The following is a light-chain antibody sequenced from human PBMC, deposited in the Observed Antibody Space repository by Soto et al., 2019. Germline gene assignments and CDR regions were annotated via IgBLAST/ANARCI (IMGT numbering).Light chain of an antibody. CDR1: QGISSY. CDR2: AAS. V-gene: IGKV1-8*01. Sequence: AIRMTQSPSSLSASTGDRVTITCRASQGISSYLAWYQQKPGKAPKLLIYAASTLQSGVPSRFSGSGSGTDFTLTISSLQPEDFATYYCQQLNAYPLTFGQGTRPEI. J-gene: IGKJ5*01. CDR3: QQLNAYPLT.